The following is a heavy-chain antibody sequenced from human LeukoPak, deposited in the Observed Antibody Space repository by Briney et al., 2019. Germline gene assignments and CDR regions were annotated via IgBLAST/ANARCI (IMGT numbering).Heavy chain of an antibody. D-gene: IGHD3-22*01. CDR1: GFTFSSYT. J-gene: IGHJ3*02. CDR3: ARIDDSSGYYYSLAYENAFDI. CDR2: ISYDGSNK. Sequence: GGSLRLSCAASGFTFSSYTMHWVRQAPGKGLEWVAVISYDGSNKYYADSVKGRFTISRDNANNTLYLQMNSLRAEDTAVYYCARIDDSSGYYYSLAYENAFDIWGQGTMVTVSS. V-gene: IGHV3-30*04.